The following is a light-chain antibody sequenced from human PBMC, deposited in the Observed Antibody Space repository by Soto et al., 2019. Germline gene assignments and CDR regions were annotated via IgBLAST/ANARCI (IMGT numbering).Light chain of an antibody. CDR1: SSDVGSYDL. Sequence: QSVLTQPASVSGSPGQSITISCTGTSSDVGSYDLVSWYQQHPDKAPKLLLFEVSKRPSGVSIRFSGSKSGNTASLTISGLQPEDEADYYCCSYTSSSTLDVFGTGTKLTVL. V-gene: IGLV2-14*02. CDR2: EVS. CDR3: CSYTSSSTLDV. J-gene: IGLJ1*01.